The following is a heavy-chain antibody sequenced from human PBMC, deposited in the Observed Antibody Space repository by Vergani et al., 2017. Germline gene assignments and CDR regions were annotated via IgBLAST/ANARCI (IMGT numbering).Heavy chain of an antibody. CDR2: ISSSSAAI. CDR1: GFTFRPYT. V-gene: IGHV3-48*01. Sequence: EVQLVESGGGLVQPGGSLRLSCVVSGFTFRPYTMNWVPQGPGKGLEWLSYISSSSAAINYADSVKGRFTISRDNAKNSLYLQMNSLRAEDTAVYYCAKERDDSNYGFDYWGQGTLVTVSS. CDR3: AKERDDSNYGFDY. D-gene: IGHD4-11*01. J-gene: IGHJ4*02.